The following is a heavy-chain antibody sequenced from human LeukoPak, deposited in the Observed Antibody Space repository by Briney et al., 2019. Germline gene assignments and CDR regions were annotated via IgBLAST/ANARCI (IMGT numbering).Heavy chain of an antibody. CDR2: ISSSSSYI. Sequence: GGSLRLSCAASGFTFSSYSMNWVRQAPGKGLEWVSSISSSSSYIYYADSVKGRFTISRDNAKNSLYLQMNSLRAEDTAVYYCARAPYCSGGSCYRKLFDYWAREPWSPSPQ. D-gene: IGHD2-15*01. V-gene: IGHV3-21*01. CDR3: ARAPYCSGGSCYRKLFDY. CDR1: GFTFSSYS. J-gene: IGHJ4*02.